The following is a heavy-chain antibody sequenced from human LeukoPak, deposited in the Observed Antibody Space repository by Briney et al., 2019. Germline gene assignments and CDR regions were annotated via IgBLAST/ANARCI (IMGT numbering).Heavy chain of an antibody. CDR2: INHSGST. D-gene: IGHD2-15*01. V-gene: IGHV4-34*01. J-gene: IGHJ5*02. Sequence: SETLSLTCAVYGGSFSGYYWSWIRQPPGKGLEWIGEINHSGSTNYNPSLKSRVTISVDTSKNQFSLKLSSVTAADTAVYYCARGYLGYCSGGSSAETRWFDPWGQGTLVTVSS. CDR1: GGSFSGYY. CDR3: ARGYLGYCSGGSSAETRWFDP.